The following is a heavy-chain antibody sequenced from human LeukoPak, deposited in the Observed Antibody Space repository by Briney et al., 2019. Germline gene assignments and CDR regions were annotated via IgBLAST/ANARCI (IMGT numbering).Heavy chain of an antibody. D-gene: IGHD5-18*01. CDR3: ARAPDTAMGYYYDY. Sequence: SETLSLTCTVSGGSISSGGYYWSWIRQHPGKGLEWIGYIYYSGSTYYNPSLKSRVTISVDTSKNQFSLKVSSVTAADTAVYYCARAPDTAMGYYYDYWGQGTLVTASS. J-gene: IGHJ4*02. V-gene: IGHV4-31*03. CDR1: GGSISSGGYY. CDR2: IYYSGST.